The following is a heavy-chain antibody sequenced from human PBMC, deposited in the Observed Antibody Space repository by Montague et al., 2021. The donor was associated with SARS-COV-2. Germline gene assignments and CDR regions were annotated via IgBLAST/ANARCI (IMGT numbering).Heavy chain of an antibody. CDR1: GGSISSSSYY. J-gene: IGHJ3*02. V-gene: IGHV4-39*01. Sequence: SETLSLTCTVSGGSISSSSYYWGWIRQPPGKGPEWIGSIYYSGSTYYNPSLKSRVTISVDTSKNQFSLKLGSVTAADTAVYYCARFPTSYYYDSKAAPATPDAFDIWGQGTMVTVSS. CDR2: IYYSGST. CDR3: ARFPTSYYYDSKAAPATPDAFDI. D-gene: IGHD3-22*01.